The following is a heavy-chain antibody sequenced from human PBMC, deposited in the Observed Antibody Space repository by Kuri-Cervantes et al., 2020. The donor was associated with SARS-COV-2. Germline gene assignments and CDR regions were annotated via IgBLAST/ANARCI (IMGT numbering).Heavy chain of an antibody. Sequence: GGSLRLSCAASGFTFSSYAMSWVRQAPGKGLEWVSAISGSGGSTYYADSVKGRFTISRDNSKNTLYLQMNSLRAEDTAVYYWAKGFYGDYVGPGAFDIWGQGTMVTVSS. CDR3: AKGFYGDYVGPGAFDI. D-gene: IGHD4-17*01. CDR1: GFTFSSYA. J-gene: IGHJ3*02. CDR2: ISGSGGST. V-gene: IGHV3-23*01.